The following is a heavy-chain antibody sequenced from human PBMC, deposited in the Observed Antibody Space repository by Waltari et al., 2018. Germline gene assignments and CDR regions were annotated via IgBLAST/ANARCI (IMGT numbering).Heavy chain of an antibody. Sequence: EVQLVDYGGGLVQPGGSLRLSCTTSGLTFNSYAMSWARQAPGKGLEWVSCIGASGDSTCYADSVKGRFTISRDNSKNTLFLQMNSLRVDDTAIYYCAKKDWGLTGTGLFDYWGQGTLVTVSS. V-gene: IGHV3-23*04. D-gene: IGHD1-20*01. CDR2: IGASGDST. J-gene: IGHJ4*02. CDR3: AKKDWGLTGTGLFDY. CDR1: GLTFNSYA.